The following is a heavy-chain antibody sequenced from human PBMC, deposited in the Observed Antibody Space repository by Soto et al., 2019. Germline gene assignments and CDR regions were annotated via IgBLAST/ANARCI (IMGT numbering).Heavy chain of an antibody. CDR1: GGSISSSSYY. CDR2: IYYSGST. J-gene: IGHJ2*01. D-gene: IGHD2-15*01. V-gene: IGHV4-39*01. CDR3: ARHWGVVAATYWYFDL. Sequence: QLQLQESGPGLVKPSETLSLTCTVSGGSISSSSYYWGWIRQPPGKGLEWIGSIYYSGSTYYNPSLKSRVTISVDTSKNQFSLKLSSVTAADTAVYYCARHWGVVAATYWYFDLWGRGTLVTVSS.